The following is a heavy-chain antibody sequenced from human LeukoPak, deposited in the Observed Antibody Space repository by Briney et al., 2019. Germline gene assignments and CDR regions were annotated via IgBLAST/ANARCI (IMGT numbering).Heavy chain of an antibody. CDR3: ATGYRMYYYDSSGTEYFQH. CDR1: GYTLTELS. V-gene: IGHV1-24*01. Sequence: ASVKVSFKVSGYTLTELSMHWVRQAPGKGLEWMGGFDAEDGETIYAQKFQGRVTMTEDTSTDTAYMELSSLRSEDTAVYYCATGYRMYYYDSSGTEYFQHWGQGTLVTVSS. J-gene: IGHJ1*01. CDR2: FDAEDGET. D-gene: IGHD3-22*01.